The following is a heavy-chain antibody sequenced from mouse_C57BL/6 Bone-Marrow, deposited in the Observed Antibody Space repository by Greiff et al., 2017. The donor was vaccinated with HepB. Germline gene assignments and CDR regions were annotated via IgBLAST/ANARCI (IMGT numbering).Heavy chain of an antibody. CDR1: GYTFTNYW. CDR2: IYPGGGYT. V-gene: IGHV1-63*01. CDR3: ARFNGDAMDY. Sequence: QVHVKQSGAELVRPGTSVKMSCKASGYTFTNYWIGWAKQRPGHGLEWIGDIYPGGGYTNYNEKFKGKATLTADKSSSTAYMQFSSLTSEDSAIYYCARFNGDAMDYWGQGTSVTVSS. J-gene: IGHJ4*01.